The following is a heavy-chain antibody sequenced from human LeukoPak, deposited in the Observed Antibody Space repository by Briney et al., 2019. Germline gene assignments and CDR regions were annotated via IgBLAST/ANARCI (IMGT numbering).Heavy chain of an antibody. D-gene: IGHD3-22*01. CDR2: INHSGST. Sequence: PSETLSLTCAVYGGSFSGYYWSWIRQPPGKGLEWIGEINHSGSTNYNPSLKSRVTISVDTSKNQFSLKLSSVTAADTAVYYCASSLHYYDSSADAFDIWGQGTMVTVSS. CDR3: ASSLHYYDSSADAFDI. CDR1: GGSFSGYY. J-gene: IGHJ3*02. V-gene: IGHV4-34*01.